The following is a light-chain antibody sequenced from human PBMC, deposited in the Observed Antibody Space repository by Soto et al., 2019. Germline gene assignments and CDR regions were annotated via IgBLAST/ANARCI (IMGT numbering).Light chain of an antibody. J-gene: IGKJ2*01. CDR2: AAS. Sequence: DIQMTQSPSSLSASVGDRATITCRASQSISSYLNWYQQKPGKAPKLLIYAASSLQSGVPSRFSGSGSGTDFTLTISSLQPEDFATYYCQQSYSTPMYTFGQGTKVDIK. CDR3: QQSYSTPMYT. V-gene: IGKV1-39*01. CDR1: QSISSY.